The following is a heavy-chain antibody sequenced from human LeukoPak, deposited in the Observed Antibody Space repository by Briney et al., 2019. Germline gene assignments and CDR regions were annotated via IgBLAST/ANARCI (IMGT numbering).Heavy chain of an antibody. D-gene: IGHD3-10*02. V-gene: IGHV3-15*01. CDR1: GFIFSSCA. CDR3: TTDLVPVRPYYMDV. CDR2: IKSKTDGGTT. J-gene: IGHJ6*03. Sequence: GGSLRLSCSASGFIFSSCAMSWVRQAPGKGLEWVGRIKSKTDGGTTDYAAPVKGRFNISRDDSKNTLYLQMNSLKTEDTAVYYCTTDLVPVRPYYMDVWGKGTTVTVSS.